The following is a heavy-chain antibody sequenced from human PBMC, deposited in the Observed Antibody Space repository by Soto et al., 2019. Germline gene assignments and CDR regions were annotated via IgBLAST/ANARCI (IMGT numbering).Heavy chain of an antibody. V-gene: IGHV1-69*13. D-gene: IGHD3-3*01. CDR3: ARPRARITIFGVVIIRNYYYGMDV. Sequence: ASVKVSCKASGGTFSSYAISWVRQAPGQGLEWMGGIIPIFGTANYAQKFQGRVTITADESTSTAYMELSSLRSEDTAVYYCARPRARITIFGVVIIRNYYYGMDVWGQGTTVTVS. CDR1: GGTFSSYA. J-gene: IGHJ6*02. CDR2: IIPIFGTA.